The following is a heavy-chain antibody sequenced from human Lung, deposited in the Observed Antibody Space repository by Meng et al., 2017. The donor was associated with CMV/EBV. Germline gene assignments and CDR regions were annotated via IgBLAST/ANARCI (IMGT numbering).Heavy chain of an antibody. V-gene: IGHV3-21*01. CDR2: ISSSSTYI. J-gene: IGHJ6*02. CDR1: GFTFSDYS. Sequence: GESLKISCAASGFTFSDYSMNWVRQAPGKGLEWVSSISSSSTYIHYADSVKGRFTISRDNAKNSVYLQMNSLRAEDTAVYYCARDLYNGSYFGTGYYYGMNVWGQGTTVTVSS. D-gene: IGHD1-26*01. CDR3: ARDLYNGSYFGTGYYYGMNV.